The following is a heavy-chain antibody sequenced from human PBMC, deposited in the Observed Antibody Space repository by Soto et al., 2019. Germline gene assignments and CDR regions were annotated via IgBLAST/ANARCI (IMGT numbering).Heavy chain of an antibody. Sequence: XETLSLTCTVSGGSISNYYWSWIRQPAGKGLEWIGRIYTSGNTNYNPYLKGRITMSVDMSKNQFSLKLSSVAAADTAVYYCARDENGDNGRAFDPWGQGNLVTVSS. CDR1: GGSISNYY. V-gene: IGHV4-4*07. J-gene: IGHJ5*02. CDR3: ARDENGDNGRAFDP. D-gene: IGHD4-17*01. CDR2: IYTSGNT.